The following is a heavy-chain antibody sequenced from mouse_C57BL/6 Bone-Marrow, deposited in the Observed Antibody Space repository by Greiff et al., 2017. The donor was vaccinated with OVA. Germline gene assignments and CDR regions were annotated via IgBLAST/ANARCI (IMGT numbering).Heavy chain of an antibody. V-gene: IGHV5-4*01. Sequence: EVKLQESGGGLVKPGGSLKLSCAASGFTFSSYAMSWVRQTPEKRLEWVATISDGGSYTYYPDNVKGRFTISRDNAKNNLYLQMSHLKSEDTAMYYCARDRRAMDYWGQGTSVTVSS. CDR3: ARDRRAMDY. J-gene: IGHJ4*01. CDR2: ISDGGSYT. CDR1: GFTFSSYA.